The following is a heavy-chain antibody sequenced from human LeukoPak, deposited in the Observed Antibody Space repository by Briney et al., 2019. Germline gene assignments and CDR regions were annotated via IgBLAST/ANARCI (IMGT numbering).Heavy chain of an antibody. CDR2: IFYSGST. CDR1: GGSISGYY. Sequence: SETLSLTCTVSGGSISGYYWSWIRQPPGKGLEWIGYIFYSGSTNYNPSLKSRVTISVDTSKNQFSLKLSSVTAADTALYYCARGTLCTVTTCLWYFDLWGRGTLVTVSS. J-gene: IGHJ2*01. CDR3: ARGTLCTVTTCLWYFDL. D-gene: IGHD4-17*01. V-gene: IGHV4-59*01.